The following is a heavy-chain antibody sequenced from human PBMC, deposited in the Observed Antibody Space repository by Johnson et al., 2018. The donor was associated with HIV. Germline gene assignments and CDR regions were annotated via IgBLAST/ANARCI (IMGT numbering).Heavy chain of an antibody. J-gene: IGHJ3*02. CDR2: IYSGGST. CDR1: GFTVSSNY. Sequence: VQLVESGGGLVKPGGSLRLSCAASGFTVSSNYMSWVRQAPGKGLEWVSVIYSGGSTYYAEYVKGRFTISSDNSKNTMYLKMNSLRAEDTAVYYCASLGPDLLLKAPLSVVFDAFDIWCQGTMVTVSS. D-gene: IGHD3-16*01. CDR3: ASLGPDLLLKAPLSVVFDAFDI. V-gene: IGHV3-66*01.